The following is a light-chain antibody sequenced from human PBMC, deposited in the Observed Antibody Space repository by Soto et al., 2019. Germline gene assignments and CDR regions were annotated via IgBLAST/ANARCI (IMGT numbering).Light chain of an antibody. Sequence: KINISPSTDSVSFEDRVGITCRASQSISSWLAWYQQKPGKAPKLLIYDASSLESGVPSRFSDSGSGTEFTLTISSLQPDDFATYYCQHYNSYSEAFGQGTKVDIK. CDR3: QHYNSYSEA. J-gene: IGKJ1*01. V-gene: IGKV1-5*01. CDR2: DAS. CDR1: QSISSW.